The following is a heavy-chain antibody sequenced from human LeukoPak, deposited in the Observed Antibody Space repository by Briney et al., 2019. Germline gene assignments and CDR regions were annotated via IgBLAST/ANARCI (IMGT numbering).Heavy chain of an antibody. CDR2: IYYNGRT. D-gene: IGHD1/OR15-1a*01. J-gene: IGHJ3*02. V-gene: IGHV4-59*08. CDR1: GGSIISYY. CDR3: ARHGGTPAINDAFDI. Sequence: SETLSLTCTVSGGSIISYYWSWIRQPPGKGLEGIGYIYYNGRTNYHPPLTRRVTISVDTSNNQFSLNLSSVSAADTAVYYCARHGGTPAINDAFDIWGQGTMVTVSS.